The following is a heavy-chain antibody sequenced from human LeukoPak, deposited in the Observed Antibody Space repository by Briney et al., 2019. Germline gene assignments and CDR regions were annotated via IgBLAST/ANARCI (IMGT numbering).Heavy chain of an antibody. CDR1: GGSISSYY. D-gene: IGHD2-21*01. J-gene: IGHJ6*03. V-gene: IGHV4-59*12. CDR3: ARGVDFYYYMDV. Sequence: SETLSLTCTVSGGSISSYYWSWIRQPPGKGLEWIGYIYYSGSTNYNPSLKSRVTISVDTSKNQFSLNLSSVTAADTAVYYCARGVDFYYYMDVWGKGTTVTVSS. CDR2: IYYSGST.